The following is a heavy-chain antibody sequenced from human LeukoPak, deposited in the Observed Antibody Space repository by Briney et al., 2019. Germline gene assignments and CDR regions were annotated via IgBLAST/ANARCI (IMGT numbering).Heavy chain of an antibody. Sequence: ASVKVSCKASGYTFTGYYMHWVRQAPGQGLEWMGRINPNSGGTNYAHKFQGRVTMTRDTSISTAYMELSRLRSDDTAVYYCARDPEGSSDAFDIWGQGTMVTVSS. CDR3: ARDPEGSSDAFDI. D-gene: IGHD6-6*01. CDR2: INPNSGGT. V-gene: IGHV1-2*06. J-gene: IGHJ3*02. CDR1: GYTFTGYY.